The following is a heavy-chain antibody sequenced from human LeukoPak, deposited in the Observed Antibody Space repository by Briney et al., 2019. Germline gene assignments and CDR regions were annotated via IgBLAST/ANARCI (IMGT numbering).Heavy chain of an antibody. V-gene: IGHV3-23*01. J-gene: IGHJ6*03. Sequence: GGSLRLPCAASGFTFSSYAMSWVRQAPGKGLEWVSVITGSGGSTYYADSVKGRFTISRDNSKNTLYLQMNSLRAEDTAVYYCAKGDMVRGITVYYCMDVWGKGTTVTVSS. D-gene: IGHD3-10*01. CDR2: ITGSGGST. CDR3: AKGDMVRGITVYYCMDV. CDR1: GFTFSSYA.